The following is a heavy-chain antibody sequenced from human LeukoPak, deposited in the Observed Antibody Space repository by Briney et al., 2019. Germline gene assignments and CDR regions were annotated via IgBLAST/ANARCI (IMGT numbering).Heavy chain of an antibody. CDR2: ISSSSSYI. Sequence: GGSLRLSCAASGFTFSSYSMNWVRQAPGKGLEWVSSISSSSSYIYYAESVKGRFTISRDNAKNSLYLQMNSLRAEDTAVYYCAKDFRPFLRSNLLDYWGQGALVTVSS. CDR1: GFTFSSYS. D-gene: IGHD5/OR15-5a*01. V-gene: IGHV3-21*01. J-gene: IGHJ4*02. CDR3: AKDFRPFLRSNLLDY.